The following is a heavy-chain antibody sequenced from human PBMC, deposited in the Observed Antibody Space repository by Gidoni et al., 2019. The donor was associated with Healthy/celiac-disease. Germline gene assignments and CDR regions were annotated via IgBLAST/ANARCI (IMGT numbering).Heavy chain of an antibody. CDR3: ATQWFGEYDAFDI. CDR1: GFTFSSYA. J-gene: IGHJ3*02. V-gene: IGHV3-30-3*01. Sequence: QVRLVESGGGVVQPGRSLGLSCAACGFTFSSYAMHWVRQAPGQGLGWVAVISYDGSNKYYADSVKGRFTIARDNSKNTLYLQMNSLRAEDTAVYYCATQWFGEYDAFDIWGQGTMVTVSS. D-gene: IGHD3-10*01. CDR2: ISYDGSNK.